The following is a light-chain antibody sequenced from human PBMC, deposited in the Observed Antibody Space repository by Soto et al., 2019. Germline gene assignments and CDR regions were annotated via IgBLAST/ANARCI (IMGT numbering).Light chain of an antibody. V-gene: IGLV3-1*01. J-gene: IGLJ2*01. CDR3: QAWDYSTVV. Sequence: SYELTQPPSVSVSPGQTASITCSGDKLGDKYACWYQQKPGQSPVLVIYQDTKRPSGIPERFSGSNSGNTATLTISGPQAMDEADYYCQAWDYSTVVFGGGTKLTVL. CDR1: KLGDKY. CDR2: QDT.